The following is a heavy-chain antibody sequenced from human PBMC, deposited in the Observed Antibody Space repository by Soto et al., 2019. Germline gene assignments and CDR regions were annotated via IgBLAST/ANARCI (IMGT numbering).Heavy chain of an antibody. V-gene: IGHV1-18*01. CDR1: GDTFASFG. D-gene: IGHD3-10*01. CDR3: ARDQESITDRILQY. J-gene: IGHJ4*02. CDR2: ISAYNGNT. Sequence: ASVKVSFKASGDTFASFGFSWVRQAPGQGLEWLGWISAYNGNTHYAQKVRDRVTLTTDTSTNTAYMELRSLTSDDTAVYYCARDQESITDRILQYWGQGTRVP.